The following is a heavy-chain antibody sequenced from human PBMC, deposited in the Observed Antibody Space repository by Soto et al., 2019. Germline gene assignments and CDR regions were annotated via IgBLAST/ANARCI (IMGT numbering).Heavy chain of an antibody. CDR1: GFTFDDYA. Sequence: EVQLVESGGGLVQPGRSLRLSSAASGFTFDDYAMHWVRQAPGKGLEWVSGISWNSGSIGYADSVKGRFTISRDNAKNSLYLQMNSLRAEDTALYYCAKDILSEAIFGVVTSYYYYYMDVWGKGTTVTVSS. V-gene: IGHV3-9*01. CDR2: ISWNSGSI. D-gene: IGHD3-3*01. CDR3: AKDILSEAIFGVVTSYYYYYMDV. J-gene: IGHJ6*03.